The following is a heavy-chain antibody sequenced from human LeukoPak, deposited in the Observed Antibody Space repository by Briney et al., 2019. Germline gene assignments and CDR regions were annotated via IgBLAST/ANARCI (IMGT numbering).Heavy chain of an antibody. CDR1: GGSISSYY. D-gene: IGHD6-13*01. CDR3: ARYSSSTRRAFDI. CDR2: IYYSGST. Sequence: SETLSLTCTVSGGSISSYYWSWIRQPPGKGLEWIGYIYYSGSTNYNPSLKSRVTISVDTSKNQFSLKLSSVTAADTAVYYCARYSSSTRRAFDIWGQGTMVTVSS. V-gene: IGHV4-59*01. J-gene: IGHJ3*02.